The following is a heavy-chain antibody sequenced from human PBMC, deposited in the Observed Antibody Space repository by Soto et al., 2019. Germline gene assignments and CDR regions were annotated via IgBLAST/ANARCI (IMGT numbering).Heavy chain of an antibody. CDR2: ISSRASYT. CDR1: GFNFSNYY. CDR3: ARRQPMLFLDE. Sequence: QLVEFGGGLVNPGGSLRLSCAASGFNFSNYYMAWVRQTPGKGLEWISYISSRASYTKYADSVEGRFTVSRDNANGSLYLQINSLRVEDTAIYYCARRQPMLFLDEWGQGTPVTVSS. D-gene: IGHD2-2*01. V-gene: IGHV3-11*06. J-gene: IGHJ4*02.